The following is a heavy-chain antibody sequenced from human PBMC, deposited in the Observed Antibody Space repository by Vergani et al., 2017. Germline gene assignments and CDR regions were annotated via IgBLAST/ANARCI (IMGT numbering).Heavy chain of an antibody. J-gene: IGHJ3*02. V-gene: IGHV3-23*01. D-gene: IGHD3-10*01. CDR2: ISGSGGST. CDR1: GFTFNHYA. Sequence: EVQLLESGGDLVQPGGSLRLSCAASGFTFNHYAMNWVRQAPGKGLEWVSGISGSGGSTYYAGSVKGRFTISRDSSKNTLYLQMNSLSAGDTAVYYCASLGYGSGSSGAHDAFDIWGQGTMVTVSS. CDR3: ASLGYGSGSSGAHDAFDI.